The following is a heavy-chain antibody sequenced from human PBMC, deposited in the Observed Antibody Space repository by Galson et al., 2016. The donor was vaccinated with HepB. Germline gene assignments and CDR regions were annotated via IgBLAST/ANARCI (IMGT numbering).Heavy chain of an antibody. CDR3: ARVLAPAHRIFEVVISNSLGY. D-gene: IGHD3-3*01. V-gene: IGHV1-69*13. CDR2: IIPIFGTA. J-gene: IGHJ4*02. CDR1: GGSFSNYA. Sequence: SVKVSCKASGGSFSNYAITWVRQAPGQGLEWMGGIIPIFGTASSAQKFQGRVTITADESTGTAYMDLSSLTSEDTAVYYCARVLAPAHRIFEVVISNSLGYWGQGTLVTVSS.